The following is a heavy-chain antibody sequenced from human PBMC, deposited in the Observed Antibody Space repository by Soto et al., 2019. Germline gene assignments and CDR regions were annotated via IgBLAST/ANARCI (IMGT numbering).Heavy chain of an antibody. V-gene: IGHV3-9*01. CDR2: ISWNSGIV. D-gene: IGHD2-15*01. Sequence: EVQLVESGGGLVQPGGSLRLSCAASGFTFNDYAMHWVRQAPGKGLEWVSGISWNSGIVAYADSVKGRFTIFRDSAENSLHLQMSSLRAEDTALYYCAKGSLSLLLSPLDIWGHGTKVTVSS. CDR3: AKGSLSLLLSPLDI. CDR1: GFTFNDYA. J-gene: IGHJ3*02.